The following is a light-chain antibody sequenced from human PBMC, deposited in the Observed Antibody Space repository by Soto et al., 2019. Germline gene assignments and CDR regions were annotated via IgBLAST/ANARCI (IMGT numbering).Light chain of an antibody. V-gene: IGKV3-20*01. Sequence: EIVLTQSPGTLSLSPGERATLSCRASQSVSSSYLAWYQQKPGQAPRLLIYGTSERATGIPDRFSGSGSGTDFTLNISRLEPEDCAVYYCQQYDRSPWTFGQGTKVEIK. CDR2: GTS. CDR1: QSVSSSY. CDR3: QQYDRSPWT. J-gene: IGKJ1*01.